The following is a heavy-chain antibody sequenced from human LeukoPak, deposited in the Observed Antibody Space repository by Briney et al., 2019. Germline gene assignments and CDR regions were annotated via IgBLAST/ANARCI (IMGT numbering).Heavy chain of an antibody. D-gene: IGHD6-6*01. V-gene: IGHV3-48*01. Sequence: PGGSLRLSCAASGFTFSSYTMNWVRQAPGKGLEWVSYISSRSSAIYYADSVKGRFTISRDNAKNSLYLQMNSLRAEDTAVYYCANIDYSSSKYWGQGTLVTVSS. J-gene: IGHJ4*02. CDR2: ISSRSSAI. CDR3: ANIDYSSSKY. CDR1: GFTFSSYT.